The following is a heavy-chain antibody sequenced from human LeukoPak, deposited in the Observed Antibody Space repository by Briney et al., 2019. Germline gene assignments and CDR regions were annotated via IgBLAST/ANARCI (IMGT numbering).Heavy chain of an antibody. D-gene: IGHD4-11*01. CDR1: GFTFDDYA. J-gene: IGHJ4*02. V-gene: IGHV3-9*01. Sequence: HSGGSLRLSCAASGFTFDDYAMHWVRQAPGKGLEWVSGISWSSGSIAYADSVKGRFTISRDNAKNSLYLQMNSLRAEDTALYYCAKGLHYYSDYGWEGWGQGTLVTVSS. CDR3: AKGLHYYSDYGWEG. CDR2: ISWSSGSI.